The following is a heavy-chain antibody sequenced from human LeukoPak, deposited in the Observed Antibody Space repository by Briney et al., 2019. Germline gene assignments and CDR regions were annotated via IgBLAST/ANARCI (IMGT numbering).Heavy chain of an antibody. V-gene: IGHV3-30*02. CDR1: GFTFSSSG. CDR2: IRDDGSNK. D-gene: IGHD1-1*01. CDR3: AKIGTRSPVDY. Sequence: GGSLRLSCAASGFTFSSSGMHWVRQAPGKGLEWVAFIRDDGSNKYYADSVKGRFTISRDNSKNTLYLQMNSLRAEDTAVYYCAKIGTRSPVDYWGQGTLVTVSS. J-gene: IGHJ4*02.